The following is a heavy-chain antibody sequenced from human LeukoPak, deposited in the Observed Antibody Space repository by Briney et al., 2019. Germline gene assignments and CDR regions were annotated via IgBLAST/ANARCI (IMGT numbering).Heavy chain of an antibody. CDR3: AKALTSGWYLDAFNI. CDR2: ISYDGSNK. Sequence: GGSLRLSCAASGFTFSSCGMHWDRQAPGKGLEWVAVISYDGSNKYYADSVKGRFTISRDNSKSTLFLEMNSLRAEDTAVYYCAKALTSGWYLDAFNIWGQGTMVTVSS. V-gene: IGHV3-30*18. CDR1: GFTFSSCG. J-gene: IGHJ3*02. D-gene: IGHD6-19*01.